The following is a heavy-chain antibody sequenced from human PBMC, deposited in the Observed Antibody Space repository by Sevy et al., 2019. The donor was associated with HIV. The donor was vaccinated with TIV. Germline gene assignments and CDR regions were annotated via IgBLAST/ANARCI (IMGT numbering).Heavy chain of an antibody. Sequence: GGSLRLSCAVSGFSFDSYGMTWVRQAPGKGLEWVSGISGSGTRTYYADSVKGRFIISRDNSKNTLYLEMDRLGREDTSIYYSAKGAAGNYDPDEIGYYFYYYNMDVWGKGTTVTVSS. V-gene: IGHV3-23*01. D-gene: IGHD3-22*01. CDR3: AKGAAGNYDPDEIGYYFYYYNMDV. J-gene: IGHJ6*03. CDR2: ISGSGTRT. CDR1: GFSFDSYG.